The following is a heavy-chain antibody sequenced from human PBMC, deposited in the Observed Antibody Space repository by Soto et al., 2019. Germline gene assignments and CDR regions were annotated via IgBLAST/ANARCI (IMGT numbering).Heavy chain of an antibody. Sequence: QVQLVQSGAEVKKPGSSVKVSCKASGGTFSSYAISWVRQAPGQGLEWMGGIIPIFGTANYAQKFQGRVTITADESTSTAYMELSSLRSEDTAVYYCARDIVVVPAAMLPDYGMDVWDQGTTVTVSS. CDR3: ARDIVVVPAAMLPDYGMDV. D-gene: IGHD2-2*01. CDR2: IIPIFGTA. CDR1: GGTFSSYA. V-gene: IGHV1-69*01. J-gene: IGHJ6*02.